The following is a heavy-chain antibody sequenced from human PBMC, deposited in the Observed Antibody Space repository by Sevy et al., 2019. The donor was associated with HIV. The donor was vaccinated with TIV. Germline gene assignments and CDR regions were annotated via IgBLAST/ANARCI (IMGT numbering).Heavy chain of an antibody. D-gene: IGHD3-9*01. J-gene: IGHJ4*02. V-gene: IGHV3-48*01. CDR3: ARGDYDILTGQNDY. CDR2: ISSSSSTI. Sequence: GGSLRLSCAASGFTFSSYSMNWVRQAPGKGLEWVSYISSSSSTIYYADSVKGRFTISRDNAKNSLYLQMNSLRAEDTAVYYCARGDYDILTGQNDYWGQGTLVTVSS. CDR1: GFTFSSYS.